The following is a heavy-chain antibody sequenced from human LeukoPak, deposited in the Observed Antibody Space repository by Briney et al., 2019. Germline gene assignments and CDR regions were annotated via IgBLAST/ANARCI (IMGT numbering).Heavy chain of an antibody. J-gene: IGHJ5*02. D-gene: IGHD3-3*01. CDR2: INPNSGGT. CDR1: GYTFTGYY. V-gene: IGHV1-2*04. Sequence: ASVKVSCKASGYTFTGYYMHWVRQAPGQGLEWMGWINPNSGGTNYAQKFQGWVTMTRDTSISTAYMELSRLRSDDTAVYYCARSYDFWSGYYPFDPWGQGTLVTVSS. CDR3: ARSYDFWSGYYPFDP.